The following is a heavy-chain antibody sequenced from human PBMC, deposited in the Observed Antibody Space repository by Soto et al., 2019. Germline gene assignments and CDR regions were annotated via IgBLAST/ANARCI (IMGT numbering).Heavy chain of an antibody. CDR1: LFSLITSGVG. CDR3: SNRREGLKAV. CDR2: IYWNDDK. V-gene: IGHV2-5*01. J-gene: IGHJ4*02. Sequence: SVPTLVNPTHTLTLTFTFSLFSLITSGVGVGWIRQPPGKALEWLALIYWNDDKRYSPSLKSRLTITKDTSKNQVVLTMTNMDHVDAATYYCSNRREGLKAVWGQGTLVKVYS. D-gene: IGHD6-19*01.